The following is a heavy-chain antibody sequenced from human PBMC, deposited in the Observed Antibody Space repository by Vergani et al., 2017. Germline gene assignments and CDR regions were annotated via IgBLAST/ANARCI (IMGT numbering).Heavy chain of an antibody. J-gene: IGHJ4*02. Sequence: QITLKESGPTLVKPTQTLTLTCSFSGFSLTSTYVGVGWIRQPPGKALEWLALIYWSGDKRYSASLKNRVTITTDTSKNQVFLIMTDMDPVDTGTYYCARMSNFYDSSGYPFDYWGQGTLVTVSS. CDR1: GFSLTSTYVG. D-gene: IGHD3-22*01. CDR3: ARMSNFYDSSGYPFDY. CDR2: IYWSGDK. V-gene: IGHV2-5*01.